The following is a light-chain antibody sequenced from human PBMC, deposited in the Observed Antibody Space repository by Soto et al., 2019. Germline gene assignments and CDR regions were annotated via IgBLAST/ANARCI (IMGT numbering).Light chain of an antibody. Sequence: DNVLTQSPVTLSLSPGETAILSCRASQTVRNNYGDGCQQKPGQAPRLRIYGASRRATGSPDRFSGSASGTDFTLTISRLEPEDFAVYFCQQYSDLPMTFGQGTRLEIK. V-gene: IGKV3-20*01. CDR2: GAS. J-gene: IGKJ5*01. CDR3: QQYSDLPMT. CDR1: QTVRNNY.